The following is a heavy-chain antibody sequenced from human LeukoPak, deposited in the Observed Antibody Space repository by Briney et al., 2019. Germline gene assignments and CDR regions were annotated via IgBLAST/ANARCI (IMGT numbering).Heavy chain of an antibody. CDR3: TRMSTVVRRFDY. V-gene: IGHV3-49*04. Sequence: GRSLRLSCTASGFTFGDYAMSWVRQAPGKGLEWVGFIRSKAYGGTTEYAASVKGRFTISRDDSKSIAYLQMNSLKTEDTAVYNCTRMSTVVRRFDYWGQGTLVTVSS. CDR2: IRSKAYGGTT. D-gene: IGHD4-23*01. CDR1: GFTFGDYA. J-gene: IGHJ4*02.